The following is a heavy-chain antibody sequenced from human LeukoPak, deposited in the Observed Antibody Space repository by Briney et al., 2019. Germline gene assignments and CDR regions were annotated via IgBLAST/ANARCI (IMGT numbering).Heavy chain of an antibody. CDR1: GGTFSSYA. Sequence: PVKVSCKASGGTFSSYAISWVRQAPGQGLEWMGGIIPIFGTANYAQKFQGRVTITADESTSTAYMELSSLRSEDTAVYYCAGSYYYGSGSYYTDYWGQGTLVTVSS. CDR3: AGSYYYGSGSYYTDY. CDR2: IIPIFGTA. J-gene: IGHJ4*02. D-gene: IGHD3-10*01. V-gene: IGHV1-69*13.